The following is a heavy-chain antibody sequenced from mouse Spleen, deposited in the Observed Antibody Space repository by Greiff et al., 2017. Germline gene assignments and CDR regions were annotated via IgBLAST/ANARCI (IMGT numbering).Heavy chain of an antibody. Sequence: QVKLMESGPGLVAPLQSPSITLTVSGFPLTSYSISWVRQPPGKGPEWVGVIWTGGGTKYNSALKSRLSTSKDNSKSQVFLKMNSLQTDDTARYYCARNPLTGTFDDWGQGTTLTVSS. D-gene: IGHD4-1*01. V-gene: IGHV2-9-1*01. CDR1: GFPLTSYS. J-gene: IGHJ2*01. CDR3: ARNPLTGTFDD. CDR2: IWTGGGT.